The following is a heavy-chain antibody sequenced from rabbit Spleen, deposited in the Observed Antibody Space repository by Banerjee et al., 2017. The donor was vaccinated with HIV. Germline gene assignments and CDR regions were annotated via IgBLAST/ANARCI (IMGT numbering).Heavy chain of an antibody. V-gene: IGHV1S40*01. CDR3: ARSANSVGGVAAV. J-gene: IGHJ3*01. CDR2: VNSGSGGA. CDR1: GFSFSSSDY. Sequence: QSLEESGGDLVKPGASLTLTCTASGFSFSSSDYMCWVRQAPGKGLEWIACVNSGSGGANYANWAQGRFTVSKASSTTVTLQMTSLTVADTATYFCARSANSVGGVAAVWGQGTLVTVS. D-gene: IGHD5-1*01.